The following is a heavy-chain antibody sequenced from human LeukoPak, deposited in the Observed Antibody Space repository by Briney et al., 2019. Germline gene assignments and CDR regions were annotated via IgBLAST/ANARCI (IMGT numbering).Heavy chain of an antibody. CDR3: ARDLPQWLVTTPTPYGY. Sequence: ASVKVSCKASGGTFSSYAISWVRQAPGQGLEWMGWISAYNGNTNYAQKLQGRVTMTTDTSTSTAYMELRSLRSDDTAVYYCARDLPQWLVTTPTPYGYWGQGTLVTVSS. CDR1: GGTFSSYA. D-gene: IGHD6-19*01. J-gene: IGHJ4*02. CDR2: ISAYNGNT. V-gene: IGHV1-18*01.